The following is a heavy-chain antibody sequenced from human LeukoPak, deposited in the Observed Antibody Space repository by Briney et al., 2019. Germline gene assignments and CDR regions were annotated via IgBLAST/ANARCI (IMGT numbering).Heavy chain of an antibody. V-gene: IGHV1-2*02. J-gene: IGHJ4*02. CDR2: INPNSGGT. D-gene: IGHD5-18*01. CDR1: GYTFTGYY. Sequence: GASVKVSCKASGYTFTGYYMHWVRQAPGQGLEWMGWINPNSGGTNYAQKFQGRVTMTRDTSTRTVYMELSSLRSEDTAMYYCAREIGPRQLHLWGSAFDYWGQGTLVTVSS. CDR3: AREIGPRQLHLWGSAFDY.